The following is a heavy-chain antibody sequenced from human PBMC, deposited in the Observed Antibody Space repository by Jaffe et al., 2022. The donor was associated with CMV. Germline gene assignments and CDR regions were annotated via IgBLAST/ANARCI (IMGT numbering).Heavy chain of an antibody. Sequence: EVQLVESGGGLVQPGGSLRLSCSASGFTFSSYTMHWVRQAPGKGLEYVSAITTNGATTFYADSLKGRFTISRDNFKNTLYLQMNSLRPEDTAVYSCRRWTAFQDGSDIWGQGTMVTVSS. V-gene: IGHV3-64D*06. J-gene: IGHJ3*02. CDR2: ITTNGATT. CDR3: RRWTAFQDGSDI. CDR1: GFTFSSYT. D-gene: IGHD2-15*01.